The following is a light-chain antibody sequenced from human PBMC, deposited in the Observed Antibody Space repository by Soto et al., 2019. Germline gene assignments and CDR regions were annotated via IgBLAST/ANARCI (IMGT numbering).Light chain of an antibody. Sequence: IQLTQSPSFLSASVGDRVTITCRASQGISSYLVWYQQKPGKAPNLLIYAASTLQSGVQSRSSGSGSGTEFTLTISSLQPEDFATYYCQQLNSYPHTFGQGTRLEIK. J-gene: IGKJ5*01. CDR3: QQLNSYPHT. V-gene: IGKV1-9*01. CDR1: QGISSY. CDR2: AAS.